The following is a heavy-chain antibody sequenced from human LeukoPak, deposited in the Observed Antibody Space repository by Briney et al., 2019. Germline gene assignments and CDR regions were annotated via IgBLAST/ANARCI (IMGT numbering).Heavy chain of an antibody. CDR1: SGSISTSKYY. Sequence: KPSETLSLTCTVSSGSISTSKYYWGWIRQPPGKGLEWIGSIYFVGNTYYKPSLKSRVTISLDTAKNQSSLKLSSVTAADTAVYYCARRPRDGYCTGDSCYRAVGFDPWGQGTLVTVSS. V-gene: IGHV4-39*01. J-gene: IGHJ5*02. CDR2: IYFVGNT. D-gene: IGHD2-15*01. CDR3: ARRPRDGYCTGDSCYRAVGFDP.